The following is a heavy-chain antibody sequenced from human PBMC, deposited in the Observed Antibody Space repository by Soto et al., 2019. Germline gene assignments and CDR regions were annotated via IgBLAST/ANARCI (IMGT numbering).Heavy chain of an antibody. D-gene: IGHD3-16*02. Sequence: QVQLQESGPGLVKPSGTLSLTCAVSGGSVNTDSWWSWVRQPPGKGLEWIGEVHHSGTTNYIHSLPRLHTRSEDKSVNQVSLELTSVADADTAVYYCARGGSYRWVYWGQGTLVTVSS. J-gene: IGHJ4*02. CDR2: VHHSGTT. CDR1: GGSVNTDSW. V-gene: IGHV4-4*02. CDR3: ARGGSYRWVY.